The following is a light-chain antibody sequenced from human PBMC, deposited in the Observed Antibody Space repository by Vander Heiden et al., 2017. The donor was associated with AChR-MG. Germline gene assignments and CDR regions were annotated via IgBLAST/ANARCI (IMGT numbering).Light chain of an antibody. V-gene: IGKV1-33*01. CDR1: QDISNY. CDR2: DAS. Sequence: DIQMTQSPSSLSASVGDRVTITCQAGQDISNYLNWYQQKPGKAPKLLIYDASNLEAGVPSRFSGSGSGTDFTFTISSLQPEDIATYYCQQYNNLPPFGGGTKVEIK. CDR3: QQYNNLPP. J-gene: IGKJ4*01.